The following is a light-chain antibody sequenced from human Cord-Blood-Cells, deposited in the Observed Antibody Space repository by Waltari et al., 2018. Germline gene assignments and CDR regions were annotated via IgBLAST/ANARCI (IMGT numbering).Light chain of an antibody. CDR3: QQYYSTPLT. Sequence: DIVMSQSPDSLAVSLGERATINRQSGQNVLYSANNKNYLAWYQQKPGQPPKLLIYWASTRESGVPDRFSGSGSGTDFTLTISSLQAEDVAVYYCQQYYSTPLTFGGGTKVEIK. V-gene: IGKV4-1*01. CDR1: QNVLYSANNKNY. J-gene: IGKJ4*01. CDR2: WAS.